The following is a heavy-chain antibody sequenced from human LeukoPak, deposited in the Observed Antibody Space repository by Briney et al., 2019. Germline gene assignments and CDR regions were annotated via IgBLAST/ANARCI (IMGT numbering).Heavy chain of an antibody. Sequence: GGSLRLSCAISAFMFSKYDMNWARQTPGKGLEWVAVIASHAGDAHYSDSVKGRFTISRDNSKDTLYLQMNNLGVEDTAVYYCARDRLNRADCGTDCYSAVFDYWGQGALVTVSS. CDR3: ARDRLNRADCGTDCYSAVFDY. V-gene: IGHV3-30*03. D-gene: IGHD2-21*02. J-gene: IGHJ4*02. CDR2: IASHAGDA. CDR1: AFMFSKYD.